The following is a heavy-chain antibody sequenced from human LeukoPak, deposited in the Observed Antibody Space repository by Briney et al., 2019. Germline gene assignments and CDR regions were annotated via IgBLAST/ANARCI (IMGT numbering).Heavy chain of an antibody. CDR1: GASISSGTYY. Sequence: SETLSLTCTVSGASISSGTYYWGWIRQPPGKGLEWIASIHYSGSTDYNPSLKSRVTISMDTSENQFSLKLSSVTAADMAVYYCAREIAVAGSAFDIWGQGTMVAVSS. J-gene: IGHJ3*02. V-gene: IGHV4-39*02. D-gene: IGHD6-19*01. CDR3: AREIAVAGSAFDI. CDR2: IHYSGST.